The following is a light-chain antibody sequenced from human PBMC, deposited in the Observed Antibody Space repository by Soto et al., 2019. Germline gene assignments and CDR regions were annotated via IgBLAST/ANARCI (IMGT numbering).Light chain of an antibody. CDR3: QSYDSSLSGYV. V-gene: IGLV1-40*01. CDR2: GNS. J-gene: IGLJ1*01. CDR1: SSNIGAGYD. Sequence: QSVLTQPPSVSGAPRQRVTISCTGSSSNIGAGYDVHWYQQLPGTAPKLLIYGNSNRPSGVPDRFSGSKSGTSASLAITGLQAEDEADYYCQSYDSSLSGYVFGTGTKGTVL.